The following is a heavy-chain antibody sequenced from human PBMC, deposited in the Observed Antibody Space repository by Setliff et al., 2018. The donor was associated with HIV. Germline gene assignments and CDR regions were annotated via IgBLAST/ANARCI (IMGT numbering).Heavy chain of an antibody. CDR3: ARGESTTWDPAEYFQH. J-gene: IGHJ1*01. CDR2: IYTSGNT. Sequence: PSETLSLTCTVSGGSISSHYWSWIRQPAGKGLEWIGRIYTSGNTNYNPSLKSRVTMSVDTSKNQFSLKLGFVTAADTAVYYCARGESTTWDPAEYFQHWGHGTLVTVSS. CDR1: GGSISSHY. V-gene: IGHV4-4*07. D-gene: IGHD2-2*01.